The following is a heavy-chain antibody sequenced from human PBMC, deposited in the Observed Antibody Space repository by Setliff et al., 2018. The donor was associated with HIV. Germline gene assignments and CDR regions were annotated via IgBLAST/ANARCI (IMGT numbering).Heavy chain of an antibody. CDR1: RYSFTAYN. CDR3: ARERTTLTPHGLGYMDV. V-gene: IGHV1-46*01. CDR2: INPFGGTT. D-gene: IGHD4-4*01. Sequence: RASVKVSCKVSASRYSFTAYNMHWVRQAPGQGLEWMGIINPFGGTTTYAQKFQGRATMTRDTSTSTVYMELTNLRSEDTAVYYCARERTTLTPHGLGYMDVWGKGTTVTVSS. J-gene: IGHJ6*03.